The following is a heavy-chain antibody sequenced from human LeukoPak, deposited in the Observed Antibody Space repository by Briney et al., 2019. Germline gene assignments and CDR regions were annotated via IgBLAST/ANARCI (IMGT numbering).Heavy chain of an antibody. CDR2: ISSSGSTI. D-gene: IGHD3-10*01. CDR1: GFTFSSYE. J-gene: IGHJ4*02. CDR3: AKNRDYYGSGSYYNGDFDY. Sequence: PGGSLRLSCAASGFTFSSYEMNWVRQAPGKGLEWVSYISSSGSTIYYADSVKGRFTISRDNSKNTLYLQMNSLRAEDTAVYYCAKNRDYYGSGSYYNGDFDYWGQGTLVTVSS. V-gene: IGHV3-48*03.